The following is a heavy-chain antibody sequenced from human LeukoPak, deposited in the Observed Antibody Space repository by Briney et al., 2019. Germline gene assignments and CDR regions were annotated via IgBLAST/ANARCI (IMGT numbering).Heavy chain of an antibody. CDR1: GDSITSYY. Sequence: PSETLSLTCTVSGDSITSYYWSWIRQPPGKGLEWIGYIHYSGSTNYNPSLKSRVTISLDTSKNHFSLKLTSVTAADTAVYYCASGYCGGACQLGGVDMWGQGTMVTVSS. CDR3: ASGYCGGACQLGGVDM. J-gene: IGHJ3*02. CDR2: IHYSGST. D-gene: IGHD2-21*02. V-gene: IGHV4-59*01.